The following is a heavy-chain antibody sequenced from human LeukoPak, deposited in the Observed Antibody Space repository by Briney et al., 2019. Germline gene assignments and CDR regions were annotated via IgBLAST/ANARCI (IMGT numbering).Heavy chain of an antibody. V-gene: IGHV3-30-3*01. D-gene: IGHD5-24*01. CDR2: ISYDGSNK. Sequence: PGGSLRLSCAASGFTFSSYAMHWVRQAPGKGLEWVAVISYDGSNKYYADSVKGRFTISRDNSKNTLYLQMNSLRAEDTAVYYCASWGLQLRDYFDYWGQGTLVTVSS. CDR1: GFTFSSYA. J-gene: IGHJ4*02. CDR3: ASWGLQLRDYFDY.